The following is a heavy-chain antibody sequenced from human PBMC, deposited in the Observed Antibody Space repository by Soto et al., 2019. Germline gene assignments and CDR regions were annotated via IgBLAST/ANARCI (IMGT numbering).Heavy chain of an antibody. V-gene: IGHV5-51*01. CDR1: GYSFTSYW. J-gene: IGHJ6*02. D-gene: IGHD6-13*01. CDR2: IYPGDSDT. CDR3: ARATVGIAAAGTRQAPEIYYYGMDV. Sequence: GESLKISCKGSGYSFTSYWIDWVRQMPGKGLKWMGIIYPGDSDTRYSPSFQGQVTISADKSISTAYLQWSSLKASDTAMYYCARATVGIAAAGTRQAPEIYYYGMDVWGQGTTVTVSS.